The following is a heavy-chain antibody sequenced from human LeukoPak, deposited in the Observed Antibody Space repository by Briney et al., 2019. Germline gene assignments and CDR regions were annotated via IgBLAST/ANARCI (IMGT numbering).Heavy chain of an antibody. V-gene: IGHV3-23*01. Sequence: GGSLRLSCAASGFTFSSYAMSWVRQAPGKGLEWVSLISGSGGSTYYADSVEGRFTISRDNSKNTLSLQINSLRAEGTVVFYCAKVRTGSGGYTYGVDYWGQGTLVTVSS. CDR2: ISGSGGST. J-gene: IGHJ4*02. D-gene: IGHD5-18*01. CDR1: GFTFSSYA. CDR3: AKVRTGSGGYTYGVDY.